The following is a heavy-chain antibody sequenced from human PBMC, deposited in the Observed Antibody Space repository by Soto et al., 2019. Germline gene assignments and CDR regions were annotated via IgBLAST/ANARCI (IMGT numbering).Heavy chain of an antibody. D-gene: IGHD2-8*01. CDR3: ARDGRGCTNGVCYHYYFDY. CDR2: IYYSGST. Sequence: SETLSLTCTVSGGSISSGGYYWSWIRQHPGKGLEWIGYIYYSGSTYYNPSLKSRVTISVDTSKNQFSLKLSSVTAADTAVYYCARDGRGCTNGVCYHYYFDYWGQGTLVTSPQ. CDR1: GGSISSGGYY. J-gene: IGHJ4*02. V-gene: IGHV4-31*03.